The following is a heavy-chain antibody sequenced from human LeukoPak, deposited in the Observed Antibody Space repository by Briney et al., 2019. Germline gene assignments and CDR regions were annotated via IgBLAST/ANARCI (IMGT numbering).Heavy chain of an antibody. D-gene: IGHD3-22*01. CDR3: ARDHLPSYYDSSGYYYPS. V-gene: IGHV3-48*01. J-gene: IGHJ4*02. CDR2: ISSSSSTI. Sequence: PGGSLRLSCAASGFTFSSYGMNWVRQAPGKGLEWVSYISSSSSTIYYADSVKGRFTISRDNAKNSLYLQMNSLRAEDTAVYYCARDHLPSYYDSSGYYYPSWGQGTLVTVSS. CDR1: GFTFSSYG.